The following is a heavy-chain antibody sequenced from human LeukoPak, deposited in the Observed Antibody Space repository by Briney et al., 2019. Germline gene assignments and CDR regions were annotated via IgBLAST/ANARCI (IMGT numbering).Heavy chain of an antibody. CDR2: IWYDGSNK. CDR3: ARDKVFRRLGDGAYYYYGMDV. Sequence: GGSLRLSCAASGFTFSSYAMSWVRQAPGKGLEWVAIIWYDGSNKYYADSVKGRFTISRDNSKNTLYLQMNSLRAEDTAVYYCARDKVFRRLGDGAYYYYGMDVWGQGTTVTVSS. D-gene: IGHD1-26*01. V-gene: IGHV3-33*08. J-gene: IGHJ6*02. CDR1: GFTFSSYA.